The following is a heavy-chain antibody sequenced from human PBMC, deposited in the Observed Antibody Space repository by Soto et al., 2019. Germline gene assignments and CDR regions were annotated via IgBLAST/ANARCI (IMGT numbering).Heavy chain of an antibody. CDR1: GGSISSYY. Sequence: QVQLQESGPGLVKPSETLSLTCTVSGGSISSYYWSWIRQPPGKGLEWFGYIYYSGSSNYNPSLKSRVTLSVDTSKNQFSLKLSSVTAADTAVYYCARDGDGQQLAKYYYYYMDVWGKGTTVTVSS. CDR2: IYYSGSS. V-gene: IGHV4-59*01. D-gene: IGHD6-13*01. J-gene: IGHJ6*03. CDR3: ARDGDGQQLAKYYYYYMDV.